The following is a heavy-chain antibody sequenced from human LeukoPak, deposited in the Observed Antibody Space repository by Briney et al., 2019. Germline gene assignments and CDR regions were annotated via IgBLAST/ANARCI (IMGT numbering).Heavy chain of an antibody. CDR1: GFTFSSYS. V-gene: IGHV3-21*01. CDR3: ARAYDFWSGYWNYFDY. CDR2: ISSSSSYI. J-gene: IGHJ4*02. Sequence: GGSLRLSCAASGFTFSSYSMNWVRQAPGKGLEWVSSISSSSSYIYYADSVKGRFTISRDNAKNSLYLQMNSLRAEDTAVYYCARAYDFWSGYWNYFDYWGQGTLVTVSS. D-gene: IGHD3-3*01.